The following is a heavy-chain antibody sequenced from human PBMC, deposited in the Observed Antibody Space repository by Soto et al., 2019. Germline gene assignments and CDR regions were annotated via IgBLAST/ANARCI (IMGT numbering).Heavy chain of an antibody. Sequence: QVQLVQSGAEVKKPGSSVNVSCKTSGGTFGNTAVTWVRQAPGQGLEWMGGIVPMCGTANYAQKFQGRVTITADESTNTAYMELRSLRSDDTAVYYCARDGDPGYTFWSGPLGGGRFDPWGQGTLVTVSS. J-gene: IGHJ5*02. CDR2: IVPMCGTA. CDR3: ARDGDPGYTFWSGPLGGGRFDP. D-gene: IGHD3-3*01. V-gene: IGHV1-69*12. CDR1: GGTFGNTA.